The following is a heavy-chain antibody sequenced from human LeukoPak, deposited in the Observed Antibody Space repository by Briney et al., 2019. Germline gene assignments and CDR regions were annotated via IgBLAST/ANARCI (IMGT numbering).Heavy chain of an antibody. CDR1: GGSFSGYY. Sequence: SETLSLTCAVYGGSFSGYYWSWIRQPAGKGLEWIGRIYTSGSTDYNPSLKSRVTISVDTSKNQFSLKLSSVTAADTAVYYCARDLRYYDFWSGYYSDAFDIWGQGTMVTVSS. CDR3: ARDLRYYDFWSGYYSDAFDI. CDR2: IYTSGST. V-gene: IGHV4-4*07. J-gene: IGHJ3*02. D-gene: IGHD3-3*01.